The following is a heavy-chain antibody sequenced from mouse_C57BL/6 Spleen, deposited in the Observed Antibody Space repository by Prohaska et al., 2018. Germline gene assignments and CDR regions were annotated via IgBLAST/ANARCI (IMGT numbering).Heavy chain of an antibody. V-gene: IGHV1-15*01. CDR2: IDPETGGT. D-gene: IGHD1-3*01. CDR1: GYIFTDYE. Sequence: QVQLQQSGADLVRPGASVTLSCTASGYIFTDYEMHWVTQTPVHGLESIGAIDPETGGTAYNQKFKGKAILTADKTSSKAYMELRSLTSEDSAVYYCTRSNNCGRSPSYFDVWVTGTTVTVSS. CDR3: TRSNNCGRSPSYFDV. J-gene: IGHJ1*03.